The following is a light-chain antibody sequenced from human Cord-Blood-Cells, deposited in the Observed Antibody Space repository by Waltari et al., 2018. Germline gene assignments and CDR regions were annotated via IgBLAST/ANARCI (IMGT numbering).Light chain of an antibody. CDR2: DVS. Sequence: QSALTQPASVSGSPGQPITISYTGTSSDVGGYNYVSWYQQHPGKAPKLMIYDVSNRPSGVSNRFSGSKSGNTASLTISGLQAEDEADYYCSSYTSSSTWVFGGGTKLTVL. CDR3: SSYTSSSTWV. J-gene: IGLJ3*02. CDR1: SSDVGGYNY. V-gene: IGLV2-14*03.